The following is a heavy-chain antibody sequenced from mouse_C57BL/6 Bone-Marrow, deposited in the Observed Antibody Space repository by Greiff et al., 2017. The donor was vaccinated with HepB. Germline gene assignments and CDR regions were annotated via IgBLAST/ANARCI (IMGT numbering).Heavy chain of an antibody. Sequence: VQLVESGAELVRPGPSVKMSCKASGYTFTNYWIGWAKQRPGHGLEWIGDIYPGGGYTNYNEKFKGKATLTADKSSSTAYMQFSSLTSEDSAIYYCARWGTTYYFDYWGQGTTLTVSS. D-gene: IGHD1-1*01. V-gene: IGHV1-63*01. CDR3: ARWGTTYYFDY. CDR2: IYPGGGYT. CDR1: GYTFTNYW. J-gene: IGHJ2*01.